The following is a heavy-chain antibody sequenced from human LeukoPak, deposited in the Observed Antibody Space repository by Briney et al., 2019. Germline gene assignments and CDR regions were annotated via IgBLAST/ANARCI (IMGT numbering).Heavy chain of an antibody. D-gene: IGHD3-3*01. V-gene: IGHV3-74*01. J-gene: IGHJ6*03. CDR1: GFTFSSYW. Sequence: GGSLRLSCAASGFTFSSYWMHWVRHAPGKGLVWVSRINSDGSSTSYADSVKGRFTISRDNAKNTLYLQMNSLRAEDTAVYYCARRGGDTIFESWGLHYYYYYYMDVWGKGTTVTVSS. CDR3: ARRGGDTIFESWGLHYYYYYYMDV. CDR2: INSDGSST.